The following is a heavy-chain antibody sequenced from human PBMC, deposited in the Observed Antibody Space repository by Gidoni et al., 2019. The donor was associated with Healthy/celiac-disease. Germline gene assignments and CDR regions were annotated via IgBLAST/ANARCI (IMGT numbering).Heavy chain of an antibody. J-gene: IGHJ4*02. CDR1: GGPLSSSNW. CDR2: IYHSGST. CDR3: ARVGGYGDRPMTLDY. D-gene: IGHD4-17*01. V-gene: IGHV4-4*02. Sequence: QVQLPESGPGLVKPSGTLSLTCAVSGGPLSSSNWWSWVRQPPGKGLEWIGEIYHSGSTNYNPSLKSRVTISVDKSKNQFSLKLSSVTAADTAVYYCARVGGYGDRPMTLDYWGQGTLVTVSS.